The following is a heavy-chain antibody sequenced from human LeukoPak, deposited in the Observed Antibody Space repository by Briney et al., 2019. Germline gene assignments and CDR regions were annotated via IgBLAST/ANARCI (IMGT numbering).Heavy chain of an antibody. V-gene: IGHV4-30-4*01. J-gene: IGHJ4*02. Sequence: SQTLSLTCTVSGGSISSGDYYWSWIRQPPGKALAWIGYIYYSGSTYYNPSLKSRVTISVDTSKNQFSLKLSSVTAADTAVYYCASVAHMVRGALDYWGQGTLVTVSS. CDR3: ASVAHMVRGALDY. D-gene: IGHD3-10*01. CDR2: IYYSGST. CDR1: GGSISSGDYY.